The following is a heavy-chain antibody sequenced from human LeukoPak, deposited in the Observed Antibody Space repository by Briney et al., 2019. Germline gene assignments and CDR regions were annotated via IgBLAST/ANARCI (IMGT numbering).Heavy chain of an antibody. CDR1: GYTFTRFG. CDR3: ARDNMVATNYFDY. J-gene: IGHJ4*02. Sequence: GASVNVSCKASGYTFTRFGISWVRQAPGQGLEWMGWISAYNGNTNYAQKVQGRVTMTTDTSTSTAYMELRSLRSDDTAVYYCARDNMVATNYFDYWGQGTLVTVSS. D-gene: IGHD5-12*01. V-gene: IGHV1-18*01. CDR2: ISAYNGNT.